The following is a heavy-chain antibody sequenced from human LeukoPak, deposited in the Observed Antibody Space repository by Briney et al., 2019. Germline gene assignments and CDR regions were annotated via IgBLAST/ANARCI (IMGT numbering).Heavy chain of an antibody. CDR1: GFTFSSYA. Sequence: GGSLRLSCAASGFTFSSYAMSWVRQAPGKGLEWVSGISGSGGSTYYADSVKGRFTISRDNSKNTLYLRMNSLRAEDTAVYYCAKDHCSGGSCYPTNAPDAFDIWGQGTMVTVSS. D-gene: IGHD2-15*01. CDR2: ISGSGGST. V-gene: IGHV3-23*01. CDR3: AKDHCSGGSCYPTNAPDAFDI. J-gene: IGHJ3*02.